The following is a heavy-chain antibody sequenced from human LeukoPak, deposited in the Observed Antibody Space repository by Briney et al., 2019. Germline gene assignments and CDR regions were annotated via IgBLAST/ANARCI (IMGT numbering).Heavy chain of an antibody. J-gene: IGHJ4*02. Sequence: GGSLRLSCAASGFSFTSYWMNWVRQAPGKGLEWVANIKADGSDKYYVASVKGRFTISRDNAKNSLYLQMSSLRAEDTAVYYCTAGALGYWGRGTLINVSS. CDR1: GFSFTSYW. V-gene: IGHV3-7*01. D-gene: IGHD3-16*01. CDR3: TAGALGY. CDR2: IKADGSDK.